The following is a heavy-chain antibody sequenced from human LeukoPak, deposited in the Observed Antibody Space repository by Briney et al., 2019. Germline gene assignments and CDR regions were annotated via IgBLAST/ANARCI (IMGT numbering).Heavy chain of an antibody. V-gene: IGHV4-59*08. CDR1: GGSISSYY. CDR2: IYSSGST. CDR3: ARHVGIHLWSLYFDY. J-gene: IGHJ4*02. D-gene: IGHD5-18*01. Sequence: SETLSLTCIVSGGSISSYYWSWIRQPPGKGLEWIGYIYSSGSTDYNPSLKSRATISFDTSNHQSSLTLTSVTAADTAVYYCARHVGIHLWSLYFDYWGQGSLVTVSS.